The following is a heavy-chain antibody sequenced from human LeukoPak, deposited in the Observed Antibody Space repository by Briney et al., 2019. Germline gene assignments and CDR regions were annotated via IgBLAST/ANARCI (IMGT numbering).Heavy chain of an antibody. CDR3: ARQYAGCSGGSCYSLDAFDI. D-gene: IGHD2-15*01. V-gene: IGHV4-59*01. Sequence: SETLSLTCTVSGGSISSYYWSWIRQPPGKGLEWIGYIYYSGSTNYNPSLKSRVTISVDTSKNQFSLKLSSVTAADTAVYYCARQYAGCSGGSCYSLDAFDIWGQGTMVTVSS. J-gene: IGHJ3*02. CDR2: IYYSGST. CDR1: GGSISSYY.